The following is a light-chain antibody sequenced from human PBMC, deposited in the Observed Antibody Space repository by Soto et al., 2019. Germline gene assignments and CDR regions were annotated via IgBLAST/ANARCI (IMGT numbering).Light chain of an antibody. V-gene: IGLV1-40*01. Sequence: QSVLTQPPSVSGAPGQRVTISCTESSSNIGAGYDVHWYQQLPGTAPKLLIYGNSNRPSGVPDRFSGSKSGTSASLAITGLQAENEADYYSQSYDSSLSGSVVFGGGTKLTVL. J-gene: IGLJ2*01. CDR3: QSYDSSLSGSVV. CDR2: GNS. CDR1: SSNIGAGYD.